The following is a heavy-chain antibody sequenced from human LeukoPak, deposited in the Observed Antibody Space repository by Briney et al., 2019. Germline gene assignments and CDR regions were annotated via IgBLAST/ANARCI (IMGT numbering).Heavy chain of an antibody. Sequence: ASVKVSCKASGYTFTGYYMHWVRQAPGQGLEWMGWINPNSGGTNYAQKFQGRVTIAADKSTSTAYMELSSLRSEDTAVYYCATDYGDYDALLPFDYWGQGTLVTVSS. D-gene: IGHD4-17*01. CDR2: INPNSGGT. J-gene: IGHJ4*02. V-gene: IGHV1-2*02. CDR1: GYTFTGYY. CDR3: ATDYGDYDALLPFDY.